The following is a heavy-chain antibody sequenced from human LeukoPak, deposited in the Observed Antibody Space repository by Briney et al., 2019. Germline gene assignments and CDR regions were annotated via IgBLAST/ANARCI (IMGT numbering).Heavy chain of an antibody. CDR2: FDPEDGET. CDR3: ATPLPRITIFGVANYYYYGMDV. D-gene: IGHD3-3*01. J-gene: IGHJ6*02. Sequence: GASVKVSCKVSGYTLTELSMHWVRQAPGKGLEWMGGFDPEDGETIYAQKFQGRVTMTEDTSTDTAYMELSSLRSEDTAAYYCATPLPRITIFGVANYYYYGMDVWGQGTTVTVSS. CDR1: GYTLTELS. V-gene: IGHV1-24*01.